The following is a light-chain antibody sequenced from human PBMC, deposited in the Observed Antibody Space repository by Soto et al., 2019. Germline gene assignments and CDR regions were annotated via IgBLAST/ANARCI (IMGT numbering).Light chain of an antibody. Sequence: EIFLAQAPSSLCLSAVERATLSCRDIQSVSTYLAWYQQRPGQAPRLLIYDASYRATDIPPRFSGSGSGTDFTLTISSLEPEDFAVYYCQQRRSWPPTITFGQGTRLEIK. V-gene: IGKV3-11*01. CDR1: QSVSTY. J-gene: IGKJ5*01. CDR3: QQRRSWPPTIT. CDR2: DAS.